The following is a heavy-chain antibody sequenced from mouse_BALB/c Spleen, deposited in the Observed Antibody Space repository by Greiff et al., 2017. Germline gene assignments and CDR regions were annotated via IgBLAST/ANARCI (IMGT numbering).Heavy chain of an antibody. J-gene: IGHJ3*01. Sequence: VQLKESGPGLVKPSQSLSLTCTVTGYSITSDYAWNWIRQFPGNKLEWMGYISYSGSTSYNPSLKSRISITRDTSKNQFFLQLNSVTTEDTATYYCAREVYYGNSWFAYWGQGTLVTVSA. CDR1: GYSITSDYA. CDR3: AREVYYGNSWFAY. CDR2: ISYSGST. D-gene: IGHD2-1*01. V-gene: IGHV3-2*02.